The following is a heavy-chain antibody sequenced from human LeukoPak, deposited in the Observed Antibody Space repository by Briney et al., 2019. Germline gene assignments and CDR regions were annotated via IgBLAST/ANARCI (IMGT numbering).Heavy chain of an antibody. D-gene: IGHD1-26*01. CDR3: AKELGATPPLHDAFDI. CDR1: GFTFSSYG. CDR2: LSGSGGST. J-gene: IGHJ3*02. Sequence: GGSLRLSCAASGFTFSSYGMSWVRQAPGKGLEWVSSLSGSGGSTYYADSVKGRFTISRDNSKNTLYLQMNSLRAEDTAVYYCAKELGATPPLHDAFDIWGQGTMVTVSS. V-gene: IGHV3-23*01.